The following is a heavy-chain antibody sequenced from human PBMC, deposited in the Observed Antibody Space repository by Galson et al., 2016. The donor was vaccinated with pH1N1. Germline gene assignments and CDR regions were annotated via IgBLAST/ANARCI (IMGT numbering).Heavy chain of an antibody. CDR2: IKSDASRI. V-gene: IGHV3-74*01. CDR1: GFPFSSHW. Sequence: SLRLSCAASGFPFSSHWFCWVRQAPGKGLVWVSRIKSDASRIYYADFVRGRFTISRDNAKDTVYLEMNSLRVEDTAVYYCARGLLSENDVGMDVWGQGTTVIVSS. D-gene: IGHD1-1*01. J-gene: IGHJ6*02. CDR3: ARGLLSENDVGMDV.